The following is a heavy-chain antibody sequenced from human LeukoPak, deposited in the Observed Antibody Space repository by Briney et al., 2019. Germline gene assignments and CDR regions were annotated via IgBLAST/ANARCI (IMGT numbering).Heavy chain of an antibody. CDR1: GFTFSSYA. V-gene: IGHV3-23*01. CDR2: ISGSGGST. Sequence: GGSLRLSCAASGFTFSSYAMSWVRQAPGKGLEWVSLISGSGGSTYYADPVKGRFTISRDTSKKTVDLQMNSLRAEDTALYYCAKAFSISMIGSWGQGTLVTVSS. J-gene: IGHJ4*02. D-gene: IGHD3-22*01. CDR3: AKAFSISMIGS.